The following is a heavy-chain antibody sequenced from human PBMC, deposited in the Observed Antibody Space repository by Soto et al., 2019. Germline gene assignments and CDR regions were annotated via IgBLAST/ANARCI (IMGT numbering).Heavy chain of an antibody. J-gene: IGHJ4*02. D-gene: IGHD3-3*01. Sequence: QVQLVESGGGVVQPGRSLRLSCAASGFTFSSYGMHWVSQAPGKGLEWVAVISYDGSNKYYADSVKGRFTISRDNSKNTLYLQMNSLRAEDTAVYYWARGIPLFVVVTPPGYWGQGTLVTVSS. CDR3: ARGIPLFVVVTPPGY. CDR1: GFTFSSYG. CDR2: ISYDGSNK. V-gene: IGHV3-30*03.